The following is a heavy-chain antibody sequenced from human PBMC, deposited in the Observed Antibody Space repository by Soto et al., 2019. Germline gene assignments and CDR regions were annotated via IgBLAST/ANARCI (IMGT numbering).Heavy chain of an antibody. CDR1: GGTFSSYA. D-gene: IGHD6-6*01. Sequence: QVQLVQSGAEVKKPGSSVKVSCKASGGTFSSYAISWVRQAPGQGLEWMGGIIPIFGTANYAQKFQGRVTITADESTSTAYMELSSLRSEDTAVYYCARDVSRSFGRPPGYYYGMDVWGQGTTVTVSS. CDR2: IIPIFGTA. CDR3: ARDVSRSFGRPPGYYYGMDV. V-gene: IGHV1-69*01. J-gene: IGHJ6*02.